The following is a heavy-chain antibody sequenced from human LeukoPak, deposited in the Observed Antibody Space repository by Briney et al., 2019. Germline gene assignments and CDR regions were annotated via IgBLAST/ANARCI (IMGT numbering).Heavy chain of an antibody. CDR3: ASSRLGKVGPTDPFDL. Sequence: PGGSLRLSCAASGFTFSDYYMSWIRQAPGKGLEWVSYIGSSSSNIYYADSVKGRFTISRDNAKNSLYLQMNSLRAEDTAVYYCASSRLGKVGPTDPFDLWGEGPMVSVSS. CDR2: IGSSSSNI. D-gene: IGHD1-26*01. J-gene: IGHJ3*01. CDR1: GFTFSDYY. V-gene: IGHV3-11*01.